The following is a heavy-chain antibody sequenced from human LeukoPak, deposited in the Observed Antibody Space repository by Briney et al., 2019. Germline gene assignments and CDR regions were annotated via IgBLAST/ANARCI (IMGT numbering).Heavy chain of an antibody. D-gene: IGHD5-18*01. CDR1: GFTFSSYA. CDR3: ASAYGTAMDQG. V-gene: IGHV3-30*04. Sequence: GGSLRLSCAASGFTFSSYAMHWVRQAPGKGLEWVAVISYDGSNKYYADSVKGRFTISRDNSKNTLYLQMNSLRAEDTAVYYCASAYGTAMDQGWGQGTLVTVSS. J-gene: IGHJ4*02. CDR2: ISYDGSNK.